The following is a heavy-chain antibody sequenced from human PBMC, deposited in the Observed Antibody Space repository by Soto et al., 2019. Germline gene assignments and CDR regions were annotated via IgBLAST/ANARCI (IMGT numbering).Heavy chain of an antibody. CDR2: IYYSGRT. Sequence: PSETLSLTCIVSGGSMSAHYWNWIRQPPGKGLEWIGFIYYSGRTHYNPSLKSRVTISVDMSKNQFSLNLSSVTAADTAVYYCARSAPYASGMAFDYWGQGILVTVSS. J-gene: IGHJ4*02. V-gene: IGHV4-59*08. CDR1: GGSMSAHY. CDR3: ARSAPYASGMAFDY. D-gene: IGHD3-10*01.